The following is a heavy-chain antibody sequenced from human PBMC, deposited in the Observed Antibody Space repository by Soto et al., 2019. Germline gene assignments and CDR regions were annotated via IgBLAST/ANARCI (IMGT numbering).Heavy chain of an antibody. J-gene: IGHJ4*02. CDR1: GFTFSSHA. CDR2: ISSDGSNK. V-gene: IGHV3-30-3*01. Sequence: QVQLVESGGGGVQPGRSLRLSCAVSGFTFSSHAMHWVRQAPGKGLELVALISSDGSNKYYADSVKGRFTTSRDNSKNTMYLKMNSLRVEDTAVYYCARDDEGGSDCDLGYWGQGALVTVSS. CDR3: ARDDEGGSDCDLGY. D-gene: IGHD1-26*01.